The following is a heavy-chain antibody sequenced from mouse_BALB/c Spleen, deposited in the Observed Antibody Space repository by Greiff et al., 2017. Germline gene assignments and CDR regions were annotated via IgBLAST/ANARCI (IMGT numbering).Heavy chain of an antibody. CDR2: IDTSDSYT. CDR3: ARGYYGYDSYAMDY. J-gene: IGHJ4*01. CDR1: GYTFTDYW. Sequence: QVQLQQPGAELVMPGASVKMSCKASGYTFTDYWMHWVKQRPGQGLEWIGAIDTSDSYTSYNQKFKGKATLTVDESSSTAYMQLSSLTSEDSAVYYCARGYYGYDSYAMDYWGQGTSVTVSS. D-gene: IGHD2-2*01. V-gene: IGHV1-69*01.